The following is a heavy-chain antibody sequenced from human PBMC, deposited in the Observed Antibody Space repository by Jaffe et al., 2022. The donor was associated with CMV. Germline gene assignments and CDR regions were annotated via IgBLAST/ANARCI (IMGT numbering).Heavy chain of an antibody. Sequence: QVQLQQWGAGLLKPSETLSLTCAVYGGSFSGYYWSWIRQPPGKGLEWIGEINHSGSTNYNPSLKSRVTISVDTSKNQFSLKLSSVTAADTAVYYCARARFLEWEMYYFDYWGQGTLVTVSS. CDR2: INHSGST. V-gene: IGHV4-34*01. D-gene: IGHD3-3*01. J-gene: IGHJ4*02. CDR3: ARARFLEWEMYYFDY. CDR1: GGSFSGYY.